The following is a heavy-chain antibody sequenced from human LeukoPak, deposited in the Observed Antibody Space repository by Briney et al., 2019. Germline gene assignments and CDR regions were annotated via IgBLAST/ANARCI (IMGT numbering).Heavy chain of an antibody. CDR3: ARAIHAGVPPYYFYYMDV. V-gene: IGHV3-21*01. CDR1: GFSFSTYS. Sequence: PGGSLRLSCAASGFSFSTYSMNWVRQAPGKGLEWVSSISSGSDYIYHTDSVRGRFTISRDNAKNSLYLQMNSLRAEDTAVYYCARAIHAGVPPYYFYYMDVWGKGTTVTVSS. D-gene: IGHD3-3*01. J-gene: IGHJ6*03. CDR2: ISSGSDYI.